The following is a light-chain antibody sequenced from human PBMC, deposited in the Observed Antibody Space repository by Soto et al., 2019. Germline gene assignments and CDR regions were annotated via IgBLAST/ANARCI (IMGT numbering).Light chain of an antibody. J-gene: IGKJ4*01. CDR3: QRRSNWPLT. V-gene: IGKV3-11*01. Sequence: EIVLTQSPATLSLSPGERATLSCRASQSVSSYLAWYQQKPGQAPRLLIYDASNRATGIPARFSGSGSGTDFTLTISRLEPEDFAVYYCQRRSNWPLTFGGGTKVELK. CDR1: QSVSSY. CDR2: DAS.